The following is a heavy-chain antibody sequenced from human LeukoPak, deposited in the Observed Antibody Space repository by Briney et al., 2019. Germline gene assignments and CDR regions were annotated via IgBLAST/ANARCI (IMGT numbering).Heavy chain of an antibody. V-gene: IGHV1-46*01. CDR2: INPSGGST. CDR1: GYTFTSYY. Sequence: ASVKVSCKASGYTFTSYYMHWVRQAPGQGLEWMGIINPSGGSTSYAQKFQGRVTMTRDTSTSTVYMELSSLRSEDTAVYYCASIMVRGVIGDYWGQGTLVTVSS. J-gene: IGHJ4*02. D-gene: IGHD3-10*01. CDR3: ASIMVRGVIGDY.